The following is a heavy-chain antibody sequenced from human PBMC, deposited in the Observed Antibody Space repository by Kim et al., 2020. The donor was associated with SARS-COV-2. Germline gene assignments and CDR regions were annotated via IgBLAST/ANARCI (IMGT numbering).Heavy chain of an antibody. CDR2: INHSGST. D-gene: IGHD1-26*01. J-gene: IGHJ4*02. Sequence: SETLSLTCAVYGGSFSGYYWSWIRQPPGKGLEWIGEINHSGSTNYNPSLKSRGTISVDTSKNQFSLKLSSVTAADTAVYYCARGRSGSFLDYWGQGTLVTVSS. CDR3: ARGRSGSFLDY. CDR1: GGSFSGYY. V-gene: IGHV4-34*01.